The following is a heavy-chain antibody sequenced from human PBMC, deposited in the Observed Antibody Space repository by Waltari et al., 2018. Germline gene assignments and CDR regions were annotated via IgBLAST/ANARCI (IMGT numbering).Heavy chain of an antibody. CDR1: GFSLTTSGVG. Sequence: QITLKESGPTRVKPTQTLALTCTFSGFSLTTSGVGVGWIRQPPGKALEGLGFIYWDDDKRYSPSLKSRLTITKDTSKNQVVLTMTNMDPVDTATYFCAHRFIGRGDWESGFLDHWGQGTLVTVSS. J-gene: IGHJ4*02. D-gene: IGHD3-10*01. CDR2: IYWDDDK. CDR3: AHRFIGRGDWESGFLDH. V-gene: IGHV2-5*02.